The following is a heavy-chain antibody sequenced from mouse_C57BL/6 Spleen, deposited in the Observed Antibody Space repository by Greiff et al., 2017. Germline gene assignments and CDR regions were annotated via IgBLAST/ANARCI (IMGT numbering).Heavy chain of an antibody. Sequence: VQLQQSGAELVKPGASVKISCKASGYAFSSYWMNWVKQRPGKGLEWIGQIYPGDGDTNYNGKFKGKATLTVDKSSSTAYMLLSSLTSEDSAVYVCARFYYAYDYYSMDYWGQGTSVTVSS. D-gene: IGHD2-2*01. CDR1: GYAFSSYW. J-gene: IGHJ4*01. CDR3: ARFYYAYDYYSMDY. V-gene: IGHV1-80*01. CDR2: IYPGDGDT.